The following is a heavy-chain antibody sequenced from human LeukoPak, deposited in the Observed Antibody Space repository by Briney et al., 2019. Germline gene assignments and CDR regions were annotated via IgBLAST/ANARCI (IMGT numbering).Heavy chain of an antibody. CDR3: ARDNSVGDNAWWFDP. Sequence: ASLKVSCKASGYTFTGYYMHWVPQAPGQGLEWMGLINPTGGSTGYAQKFQGRVTMTRDMSTSTDYMELSSPRSEDTAIYYCARDNSVGDNAWWFDPWGQGTLVTVSS. V-gene: IGHV1-46*01. CDR2: INPTGGST. J-gene: IGHJ5*02. CDR1: GYTFTGYY. D-gene: IGHD1-26*01.